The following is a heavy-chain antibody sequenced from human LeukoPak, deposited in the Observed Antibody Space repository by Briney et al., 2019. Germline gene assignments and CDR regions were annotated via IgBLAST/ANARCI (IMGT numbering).Heavy chain of an antibody. CDR3: VRTQPRSRLLDR. CDR1: ELSVSDNY. J-gene: IGHJ5*02. V-gene: IGHV3-53*01. Sequence: PGGSLRLSCAASELSVSDNYMSWVRQAPRKGLEWVSILYSGGNTYYTDSVKGRFTISRDTSKNTLYLQMNSLRADDTAVYYCVRTQPRSRLLDRWGQGTLVTVSS. D-gene: IGHD1-26*01. CDR2: LYSGGNT.